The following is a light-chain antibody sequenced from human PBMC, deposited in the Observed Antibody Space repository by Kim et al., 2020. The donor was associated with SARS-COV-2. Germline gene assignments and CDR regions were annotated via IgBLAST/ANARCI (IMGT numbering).Light chain of an antibody. Sequence: SYELTQPPSVSVSPGQTASISCSGDKLGHKYVCWYQQKPGQSPVLVIYQDTRRPSGIPERFSGSNSGNTATLTISGTQAMDEADYYCQAWDSSTDVVFGGGTQLTVL. CDR3: QAWDSSTDVV. CDR2: QDT. CDR1: KLGHKY. J-gene: IGLJ2*01. V-gene: IGLV3-1*01.